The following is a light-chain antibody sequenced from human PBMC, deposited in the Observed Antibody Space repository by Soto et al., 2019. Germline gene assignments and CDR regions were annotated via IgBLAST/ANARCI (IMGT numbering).Light chain of an antibody. CDR2: GAS. CDR3: QQYADWPRT. V-gene: IGKV3-15*01. Sequence: EIVLTQSPATVAVSPVERATLSCRASQSVSSNLAWYQQKPGQAPRLLIYGASTRATGIAARCSGGGAGTEVSLTISSLQSGDFAVYYCQQYADWPRTFGQGTKVDIK. CDR1: QSVSSN. J-gene: IGKJ1*01.